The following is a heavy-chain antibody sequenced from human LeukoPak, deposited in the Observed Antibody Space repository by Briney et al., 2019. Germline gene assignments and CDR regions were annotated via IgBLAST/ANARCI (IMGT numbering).Heavy chain of an antibody. CDR2: IYDSGST. CDR1: GGSIRSSYYY. D-gene: IGHD3-22*01. V-gene: IGHV4-39*01. Sequence: PSETLSLTCTVSGGSIRSSYYYWGWIRQPPGKGLEWIGSIYDSGSTYYNPSLKSRVTISVDTSKNHFSLKLSSVTAADRAVYYCAKHEGSYYDKSGYTFDFWGQGTLVTVSS. J-gene: IGHJ4*02. CDR3: AKHEGSYYDKSGYTFDF.